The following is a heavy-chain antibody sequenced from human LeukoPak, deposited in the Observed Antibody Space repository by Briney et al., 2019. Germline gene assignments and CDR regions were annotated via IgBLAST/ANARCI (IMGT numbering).Heavy chain of an antibody. D-gene: IGHD2-2*01. CDR1: GDTFTGYY. Sequence: ASVKVSCKASGDTFTGYYMHWARQAPGQGLEWMGWINPNSGGTNYAQKFQGRVTMTRDTSISTAYMELSRLRSDDTAVYYCARLPDIVVVPAAPYFDYWGQGTLVTVSS. J-gene: IGHJ4*02. V-gene: IGHV1-2*02. CDR2: INPNSGGT. CDR3: ARLPDIVVVPAAPYFDY.